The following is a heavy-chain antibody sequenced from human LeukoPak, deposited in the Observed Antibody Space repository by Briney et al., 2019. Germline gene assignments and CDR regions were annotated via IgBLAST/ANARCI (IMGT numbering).Heavy chain of an antibody. D-gene: IGHD4-17*01. CDR3: VRDFDTVTTAYLQL. J-gene: IGHJ1*01. CDR2: ISSSSSTI. CDR1: GFTFSSYS. Sequence: GGSLRLSCAASGFTFSSYSMNWVRQAPGKGLEWVSYISSSSSTIYYADSVKGRFTISRDNAKNSVYLQMNSLRADETAVYYCVRDFDTVTTAYLQLWGQGTLVTVSS. V-gene: IGHV3-48*01.